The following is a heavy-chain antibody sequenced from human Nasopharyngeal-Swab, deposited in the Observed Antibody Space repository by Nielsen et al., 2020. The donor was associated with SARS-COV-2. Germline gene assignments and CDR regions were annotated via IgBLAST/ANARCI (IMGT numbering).Heavy chain of an antibody. CDR2: IIPIFGTA. CDR1: GGTFSSSA. CDR3: ARAGVGADYFDY. V-gene: IGHV1-69*06. Sequence: SVKVSCQASGGTFSSSAISWVRQAPGQGLEWMGGIIPIFGTANYAQKFQGRVTITADKSTSTAYMELSSLRSEDTAVYYCARAGVGADYFDYWGQGTLVTVSS. J-gene: IGHJ4*02. D-gene: IGHD1-26*01.